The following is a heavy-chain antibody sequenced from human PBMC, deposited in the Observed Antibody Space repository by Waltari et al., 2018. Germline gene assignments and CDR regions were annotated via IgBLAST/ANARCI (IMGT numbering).Heavy chain of an antibody. CDR3: ARESSSWFLFDY. V-gene: IGHV3-30-3*01. Sequence: QVQLVESGGGVVQPGRSLRLSCAASGFTLSSYAMHWVRQAPGKGLEWVAVISYDGSNKYYADSVKGRFTISRDNSKNTLYLQMNSLRAEDTAVYYCARESSSWFLFDYWGQGTLVTVSS. D-gene: IGHD6-13*01. CDR1: GFTLSSYA. J-gene: IGHJ4*02. CDR2: ISYDGSNK.